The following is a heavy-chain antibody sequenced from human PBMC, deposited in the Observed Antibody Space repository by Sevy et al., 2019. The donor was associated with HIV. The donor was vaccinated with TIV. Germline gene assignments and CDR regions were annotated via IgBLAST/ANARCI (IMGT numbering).Heavy chain of an antibody. V-gene: IGHV3-49*03. CDR3: TRYRVGGSSSGWPQLVDY. CDR2: IRSKAYGGTT. CDR1: GFTFGDYA. D-gene: IGHD6-19*01. J-gene: IGHJ4*02. Sequence: GGSLRLSCTASGFTFGDYAMSWFRQAPGKGLEWVGFIRSKAYGGTTEYAASVKGRFTISRDDSKSIAYLQMNSLKTEDTAVYYCTRYRVGGSSSGWPQLVDYWGQGTLVTVSS.